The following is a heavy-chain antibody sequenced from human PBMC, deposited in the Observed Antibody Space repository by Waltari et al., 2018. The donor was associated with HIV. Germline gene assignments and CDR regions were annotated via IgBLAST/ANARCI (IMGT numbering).Heavy chain of an antibody. V-gene: IGHV4-39*02. J-gene: IGHJ3*02. CDR2: VDHRGGT. CDR3: ARGTYGDALDM. D-gene: IGHD4-17*01. CDR1: GGSVSSSIYY. Sequence: QLHLQESGPGLVKPSETLSLTCNVSGGSVSSSIYYWGWIRQPPGKGQEWIGYVDHRGGTKYKPSLQSRVAIFVDTSKNHFSLKLNSVTAADTAVFFCARGTYGDALDMWGQGTMVIVSS.